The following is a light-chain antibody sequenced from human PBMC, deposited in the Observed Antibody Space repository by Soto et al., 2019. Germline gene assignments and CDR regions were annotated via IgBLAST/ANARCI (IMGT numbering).Light chain of an antibody. Sequence: QSAPTQPASVSGSPGQSITISCTGTSSDVGTYNSVSWYQQHPGKAPKLMIYDVDIRPSGVSNRFSGSKSGNTASLTISGLQAEDEADYYCSSYTRSSTVLFGGGTKLTVL. CDR1: SSDVGTYNS. CDR3: SSYTRSSTVL. V-gene: IGLV2-14*01. J-gene: IGLJ2*01. CDR2: DVD.